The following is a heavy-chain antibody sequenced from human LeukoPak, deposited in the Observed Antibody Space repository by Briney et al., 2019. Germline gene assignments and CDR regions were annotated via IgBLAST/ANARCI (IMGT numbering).Heavy chain of an antibody. D-gene: IGHD2-21*02. CDR3: ASLSFMGDHNWFDP. J-gene: IGHJ5*02. V-gene: IGHV3-21*01. Sequence: PGGSLRLSCAASGFTFSSYSMNWVRQAPGKGLEWVSSISSSSSYIYYADSVKGRFTISRDNAKNSLYLQMNSLRAEDTAVYYCASLSFMGDHNWFDPCGQGTLVTVSS. CDR1: GFTFSSYS. CDR2: ISSSSSYI.